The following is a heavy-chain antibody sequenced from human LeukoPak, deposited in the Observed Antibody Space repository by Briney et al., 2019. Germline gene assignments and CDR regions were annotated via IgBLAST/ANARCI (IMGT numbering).Heavy chain of an antibody. CDR2: ISYDGSNK. J-gene: IGHJ4*02. CDR3: ARGPGTG. D-gene: IGHD2-8*02. V-gene: IGHV3-30-3*01. CDR1: GFTFSSYA. Sequence: GRSLRLSCAASGFTFSSYAMHWVRQAPGKGLEWVAVISYDGSNKYYADSVKGRFTISRDNSKNTLYLQMNSLRAEDTAVYYCARGPGTGWGQGTLVTVSS.